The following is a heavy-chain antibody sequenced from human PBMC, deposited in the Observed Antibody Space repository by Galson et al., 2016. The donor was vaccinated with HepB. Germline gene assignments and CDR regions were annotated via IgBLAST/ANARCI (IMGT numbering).Heavy chain of an antibody. J-gene: IGHJ4*02. Sequence: SLRLSCAASGFTFSNYWMNWVRQAPGKGLEWVSDINTDGSETSYADSVKGRFTISRDNAKNTLYLQMNSLRAEDTAVYYCARGLMAAPGIDYWGQGTLVTVSS. D-gene: IGHD6-13*01. CDR3: ARGLMAAPGIDY. CDR2: INTDGSET. V-gene: IGHV3-74*01. CDR1: GFTFSNYW.